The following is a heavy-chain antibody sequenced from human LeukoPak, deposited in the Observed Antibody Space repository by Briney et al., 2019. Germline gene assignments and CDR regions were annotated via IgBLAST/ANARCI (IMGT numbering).Heavy chain of an antibody. V-gene: IGHV3-23*01. CDR3: AKTGDYFDSSGYYRPDAFDI. J-gene: IGHJ3*02. Sequence: GGSLRLSCAASGFTFSSYAMSWVRQAPGKGLEGVSAISGSGSNTYYADSVKGRFTISRDNSQNTLYLQMNSLRAEDTAVYYCAKTGDYFDSSGYYRPDAFDIWGRGTMVTVSS. D-gene: IGHD3-22*01. CDR1: GFTFSSYA. CDR2: ISGSGSNT.